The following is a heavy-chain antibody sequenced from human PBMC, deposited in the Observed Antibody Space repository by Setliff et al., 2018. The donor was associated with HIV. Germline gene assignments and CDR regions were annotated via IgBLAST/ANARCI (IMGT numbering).Heavy chain of an antibody. V-gene: IGHV1-69*13. CDR1: GGIFMNSA. J-gene: IGHJ3*01. D-gene: IGHD3-22*01. CDR2: IIPIFGTG. CDR3: ATGRHYYDSSDYPANPFDV. Sequence: VASVKVSCKASGGIFMNSAFNWVRQARGQGLEWMGSIIPIFGTGNYAQKFQGRVTITADESTSTAYMELRGLRSEDTALYYCATGRHYYDSSDYPANPFDVWGQGTLVTVSS.